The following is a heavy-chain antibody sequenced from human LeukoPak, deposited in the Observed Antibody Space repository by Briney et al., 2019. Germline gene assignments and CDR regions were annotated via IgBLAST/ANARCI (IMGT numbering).Heavy chain of an antibody. Sequence: SVKVSCKASGGTFSCYAISGVRQAPGQGLEWTGGIIPIFGTANYAQKFQGRVTITTDESTSTAYMELSSLRPEDTAVYYCAREYDSSGYYFFFDYWGQGTLVTVSS. CDR2: IIPIFGTA. CDR1: GGTFSCYA. CDR3: AREYDSSGYYFFFDY. V-gene: IGHV1-69*05. J-gene: IGHJ4*02. D-gene: IGHD3-22*01.